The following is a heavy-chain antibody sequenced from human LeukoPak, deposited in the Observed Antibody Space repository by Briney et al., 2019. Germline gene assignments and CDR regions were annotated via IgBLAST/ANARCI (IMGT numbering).Heavy chain of an antibody. CDR2: IYPDDSDI. Sequence: GESLKISCKGSGYTFINYWIGWVRQMPGKGLEWMGFIYPDDSDIRYSPSFQGQVTISADKSISTAYLQRSSLKASDTAMYYCARPGRGDFVADSWGQGTLVTVSS. CDR3: ARPGRGDFVADS. D-gene: IGHD4-17*01. CDR1: GYTFINYW. J-gene: IGHJ4*02. V-gene: IGHV5-51*01.